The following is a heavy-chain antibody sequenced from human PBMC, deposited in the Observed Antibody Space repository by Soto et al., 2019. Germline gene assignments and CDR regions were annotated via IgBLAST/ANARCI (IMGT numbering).Heavy chain of an antibody. CDR2: ISYDGSNK. Sequence: PGGSLRLSCAASGFTFSSYGMHWVRQAPGKGLEWVAVISYDGSNKYYADSVKGRFTISRDNSKNTLYLQMNSLRAEDTAVYYCAKDPEDSSGYFPGYWGQGTLVTVSS. CDR3: AKDPEDSSGYFPGY. V-gene: IGHV3-30*18. D-gene: IGHD3-22*01. CDR1: GFTFSSYG. J-gene: IGHJ4*02.